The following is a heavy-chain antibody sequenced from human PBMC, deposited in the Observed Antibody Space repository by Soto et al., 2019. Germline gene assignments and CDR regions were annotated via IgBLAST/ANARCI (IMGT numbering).Heavy chain of an antibody. CDR2: IKTKTDGGTT. CDR1: GFTFSNAW. J-gene: IGHJ6*02. Sequence: GGSLRLSCSASGFTFSNAWMSWVRQAPGKGLEWVGRIKTKTDGGTTDYAAPVKGRFTISRDDSKNTLYLQMNSLKTEDTAVYYCTTGVTSRGMDVWGQGTTVTVSS. V-gene: IGHV3-15*01. D-gene: IGHD2-21*02. CDR3: TTGVTSRGMDV.